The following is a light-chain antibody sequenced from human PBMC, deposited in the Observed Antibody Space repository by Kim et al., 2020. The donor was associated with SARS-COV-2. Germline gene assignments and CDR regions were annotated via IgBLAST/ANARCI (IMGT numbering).Light chain of an antibody. Sequence: DIQMTQSPSSLSASVGDRVTITCQASQDISNYLNWYQQKPGKAPKLLIYDASNLETGVPSRFSGSGSGTDFTFTISSLQPEDFATYYCQQYDNLLLTFGGGTKVDIK. J-gene: IGKJ4*01. CDR3: QQYDNLLLT. CDR1: QDISNY. V-gene: IGKV1-33*01. CDR2: DAS.